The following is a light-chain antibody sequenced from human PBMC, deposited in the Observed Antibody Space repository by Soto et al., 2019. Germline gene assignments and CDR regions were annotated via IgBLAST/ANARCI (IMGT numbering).Light chain of an antibody. J-gene: IGKJ1*01. CDR3: QQYGSSPRET. Sequence: EIVLTQSPGTLSLSPGERATLSCRASQSVSSSYLAWYQQKPGQAPRLLIYGASSRATGIQDRFSGSGSGTDFTLTTSRLEPEDFAVYYCQQYGSSPRETFGQGTKVEIK. CDR2: GAS. V-gene: IGKV3-20*01. CDR1: QSVSSSY.